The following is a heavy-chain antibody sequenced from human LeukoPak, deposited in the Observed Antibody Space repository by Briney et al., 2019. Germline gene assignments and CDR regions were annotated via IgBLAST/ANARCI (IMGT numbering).Heavy chain of an antibody. J-gene: IGHJ5*02. CDR2: IYHSGST. Sequence: PSETLSLTCAVSGGSISSSNWWSWVRQPPGKGLEWIGEIYHSGSTNYNPSLKSRVTISVDKSKNQFSLKLSSVTAADTAVYYCARGNRYCSGGSCYRQVNWFDPWGQGTLVTVSS. CDR3: ARGNRYCSGGSCYRQVNWFDP. V-gene: IGHV4-4*02. D-gene: IGHD2-15*01. CDR1: GGSISSSNW.